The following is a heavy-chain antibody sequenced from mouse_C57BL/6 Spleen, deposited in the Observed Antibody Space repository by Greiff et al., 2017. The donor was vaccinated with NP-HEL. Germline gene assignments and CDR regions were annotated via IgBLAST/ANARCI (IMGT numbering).Heavy chain of an antibody. CDR2: IWSGGST. V-gene: IGHV2-4*01. J-gene: IGHJ4*01. CDR1: GFSLTSYG. CDR3: AKLSYSTTYAMDY. D-gene: IGHD2-5*01. Sequence: VQGVESGPGLVQPSQSLSITCTVSGFSLTSYGVHWVRQPPGKGLEWLGVIWSGGSTDYNAAFISRLSISKDNSKSQVFFKMNSLQADDTAIYYCAKLSYSTTYAMDYWGQGTSVTVSS.